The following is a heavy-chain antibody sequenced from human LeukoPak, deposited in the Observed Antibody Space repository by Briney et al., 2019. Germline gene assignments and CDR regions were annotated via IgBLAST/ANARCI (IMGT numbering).Heavy chain of an antibody. J-gene: IGHJ1*01. CDR1: GFTVSSYG. CDR2: IWYDGSNK. D-gene: IGHD5-24*01. Sequence: GGCLRLSCAASGFTVSSYGMDWARQAPGGGLEWVAVIWYDGSNKYYGDSVKGRFTISRDNSKKTLYLQMNSLRVEDTAVYYCARGDGYNDAEYLQHWGQGTLVTVS. V-gene: IGHV3-33*01. CDR3: ARGDGYNDAEYLQH.